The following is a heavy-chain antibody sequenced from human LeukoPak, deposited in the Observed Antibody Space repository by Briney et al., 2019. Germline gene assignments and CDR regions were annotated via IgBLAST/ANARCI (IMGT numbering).Heavy chain of an antibody. V-gene: IGHV3-43D*03. CDR1: GFTFDDYA. J-gene: IGHJ4*02. D-gene: IGHD4-23*01. CDR2: ISWHGGST. Sequence: GGSLRLSCAVSGFTFDDYAMHWVRQAPGKGLEWISLISWHGGSTYYADSVKGRFTISRDNSRNSVYLQMNSLRAEDTASYYCAKDRGLDYGANFVDYWGQGTLVTVSS. CDR3: AKDRGLDYGANFVDY.